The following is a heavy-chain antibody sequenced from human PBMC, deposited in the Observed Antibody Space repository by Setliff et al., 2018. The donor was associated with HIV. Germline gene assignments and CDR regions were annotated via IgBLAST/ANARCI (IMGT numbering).Heavy chain of an antibody. CDR1: GYTFTTYS. J-gene: IGHJ3*02. CDR2: INVGKGDT. V-gene: IGHV1-3*01. CDR3: ARRRPPGALDM. Sequence: ASVKVSCKASGYTFTTYSIHWVRQAPGQSLEWMGWINVGKGDTKYSQELQGRITITRDTSANTAYMELSSLRSDDTAVYYCARRRPPGALDMWGQGTVVTVSS.